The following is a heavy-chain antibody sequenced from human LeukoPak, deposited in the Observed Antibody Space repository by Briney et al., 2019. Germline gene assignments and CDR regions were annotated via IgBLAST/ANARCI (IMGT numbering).Heavy chain of an antibody. D-gene: IGHD2-21*02. J-gene: IGHJ4*02. V-gene: IGHV3-11*01. Sequence: PGGSLRLSCAASGFTFSDYYMSWIRQAPGKGLEWVSYISSSGSTIYYADSVKGRFTISRDNAKNSPYLQMNSLRAEDTAVYYCARDLSHLLAYCGGDCYSGIFDYWGQGTLVTVSS. CDR2: ISSSGSTI. CDR3: ARDLSHLLAYCGGDCYSGIFDY. CDR1: GFTFSDYY.